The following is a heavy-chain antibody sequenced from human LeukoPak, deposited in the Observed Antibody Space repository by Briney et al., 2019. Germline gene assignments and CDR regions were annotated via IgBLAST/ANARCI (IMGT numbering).Heavy chain of an antibody. CDR3: ARRGGSMDV. V-gene: IGHV3-21*04. CDR1: GFTFSSYS. J-gene: IGHJ6*02. D-gene: IGHD6-25*01. CDR2: ITSSSSSV. Sequence: GGSLRLSCAASGFTFSSYSMNWVRQAPGKGLEWISSITSSSSSVYYADSVKGRFTISRDNAKNSLYLQMNSLRAEDTAVYYCARRGGSMDVWGQGTTVTVSS.